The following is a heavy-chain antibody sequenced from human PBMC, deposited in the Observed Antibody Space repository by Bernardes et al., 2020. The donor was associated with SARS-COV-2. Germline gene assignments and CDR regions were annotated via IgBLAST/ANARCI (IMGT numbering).Heavy chain of an antibody. CDR3: ARPGSGIAADGNFLPSVVGMDV. J-gene: IGHJ6*02. D-gene: IGHD6-13*01. CDR1: GGTFSSYA. CDR2: IIPIFGTA. V-gene: IGHV1-69*13. Sequence: SVKVSCKASGGTFSSYAISWVRQAPGQGLEWMGGIIPIFGTANYAQKFQGRVTITADESTSTAYMELSSLRSEDTAVYYCARPGSGIAADGNFLPSVVGMDVWGQGTTVNVSS.